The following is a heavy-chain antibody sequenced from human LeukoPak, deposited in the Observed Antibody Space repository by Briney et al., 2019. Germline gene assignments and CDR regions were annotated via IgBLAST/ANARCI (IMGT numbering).Heavy chain of an antibody. CDR1: GVXFSSYG. J-gene: IGHJ4*02. Sequence: PGGSLRLSCAASGVXFSSYGMHWVRQAPGKGLEWVAVISNDGSNKHYADSVKGRFTISRDNSKNTLYLQMNSLRAEDTAVYYCARDRFGGSYYYDSSGYSAFDYWGQGTLVTVSS. V-gene: IGHV3-30*03. D-gene: IGHD3-22*01. CDR2: ISNDGSNK. CDR3: ARDRFGGSYYYDSSGYSAFDY.